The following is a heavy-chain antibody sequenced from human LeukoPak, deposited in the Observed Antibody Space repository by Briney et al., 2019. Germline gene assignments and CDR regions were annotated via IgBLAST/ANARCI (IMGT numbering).Heavy chain of an antibody. Sequence: SETPSVTCTVSGGSISNSSKYWGWIRQPPGKGLEWIGNIYYSGSIYYNPSLKSRVAIFVDTSNNQFSLKLSSVTAADTAVYYCATPRGASNWFDPWGQGALVTVSS. V-gene: IGHV4-39*05. D-gene: IGHD3-10*01. J-gene: IGHJ5*02. CDR3: ATPRGASNWFDP. CDR1: GGSISNSSKY. CDR2: IYYSGSI.